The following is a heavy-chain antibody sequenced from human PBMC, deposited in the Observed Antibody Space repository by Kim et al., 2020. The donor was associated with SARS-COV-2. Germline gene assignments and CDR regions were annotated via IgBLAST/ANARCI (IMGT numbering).Heavy chain of an antibody. V-gene: IGHV3-9*01. D-gene: IGHD6-25*01. CDR2: INYNSGRI. J-gene: IGHJ5*02. Sequence: GGSLRLSCAASGFSFDDSAMHWVRQAPGKGLEWVSGINYNSGRIAYADSVKGRFTISRDNAKNSLYLQMNSLRDEDTALYYCAKARLTDSNWFDPWGQGTLVTVSS. CDR1: GFSFDDSA. CDR3: AKARLTDSNWFDP.